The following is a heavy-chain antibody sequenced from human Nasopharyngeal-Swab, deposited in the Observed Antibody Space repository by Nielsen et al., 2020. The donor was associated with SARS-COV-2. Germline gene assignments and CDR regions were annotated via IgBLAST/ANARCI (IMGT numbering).Heavy chain of an antibody. Sequence: SLKTSCVASGFTYDDYAMHWVRQAPGKGLEWVSGITWNSGVAYTDSVKGRFTISRDNARNSLYLQMNSLRTEDTAFYYCTKGRADYSNPSFDNWGQGTLVTVSS. CDR3: TKGRADYSNPSFDN. D-gene: IGHD4-11*01. CDR1: GFTYDDYA. V-gene: IGHV3-9*01. CDR2: ITWNSGV. J-gene: IGHJ4*02.